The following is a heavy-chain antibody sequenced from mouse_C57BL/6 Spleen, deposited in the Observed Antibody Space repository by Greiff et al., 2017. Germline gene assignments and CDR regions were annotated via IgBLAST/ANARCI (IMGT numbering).Heavy chain of an antibody. CDR2: IHPSDSDT. CDR1: GYTFTSYW. Sequence: QVQLQQPGAELVKPGASVKVSCKASGYTFTSYWMHWVKQRPGQGLEWIGRIHPSDSDTNYNQKFKGKATLTVDKSSSTAYMQLSSLTSEDSAVYYCAIYYGSSYEDYYAMDYWGQGTSVTVSS. CDR3: AIYYGSSYEDYYAMDY. V-gene: IGHV1-74*01. D-gene: IGHD1-1*01. J-gene: IGHJ4*01.